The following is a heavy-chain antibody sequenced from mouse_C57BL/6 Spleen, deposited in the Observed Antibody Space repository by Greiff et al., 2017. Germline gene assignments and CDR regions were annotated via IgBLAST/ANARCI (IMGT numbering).Heavy chain of an antibody. CDR3: ARGGELLWLRRYFDY. J-gene: IGHJ2*01. CDR2: IYPGSGST. CDR1: GYTFTSYW. D-gene: IGHD2-2*01. V-gene: IGHV1-55*01. Sequence: QVQLQQPGAELVKPGASVRMSCKASGYTFTSYWITWVKQRPGQGLEWIGDIYPGSGSTNYNEKFKSKAPLPVDTYSSTAYMQLSSLTSEDAAVYYCARGGELLWLRRYFDYWGQGTTLTVSS.